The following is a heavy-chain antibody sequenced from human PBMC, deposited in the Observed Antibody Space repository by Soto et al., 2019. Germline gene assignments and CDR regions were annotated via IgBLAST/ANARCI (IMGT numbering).Heavy chain of an antibody. CDR1: GFTFSSYA. J-gene: IGHJ4*02. D-gene: IGHD6-13*01. V-gene: IGHV3-30-3*01. Sequence: QVQLVESGGGVVQPGRSLRLSCAASGFTFSSYAMHWVRQAPGKGLEWVAVISYDGSNKYYADSVKGRFTISRDNSKNTLYLQMNSLRAEDTAVYYCARDREHDSIAAAGAFDYWGQGTLVTVSS. CDR3: ARDREHDSIAAAGAFDY. CDR2: ISYDGSNK.